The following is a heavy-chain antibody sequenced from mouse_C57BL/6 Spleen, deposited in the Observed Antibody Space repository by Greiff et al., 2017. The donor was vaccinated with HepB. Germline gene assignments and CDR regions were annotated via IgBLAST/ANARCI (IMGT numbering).Heavy chain of an antibody. D-gene: IGHD2-3*01. CDR2: INPNNGGT. CDR3: AREGYYPFAY. J-gene: IGHJ3*01. V-gene: IGHV1-18*01. CDR1: GYTFTDYN. Sequence: EVQLQQSGPELVKPGASVKLPCKASGYTFTDYNMDWVKQSHGKSLEWIGDINPNNGGTLYNQKLKGKTTLTVDKSSITAYMELRRLSSEDTAVYYCAREGYYPFAYWGQGTLVTVSA.